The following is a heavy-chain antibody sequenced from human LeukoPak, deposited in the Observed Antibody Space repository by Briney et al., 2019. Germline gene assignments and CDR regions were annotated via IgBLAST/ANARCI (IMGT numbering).Heavy chain of an antibody. V-gene: IGHV3-23*01. CDR1: GFTVSSNY. Sequence: GRSLRLSCAASGFTVSSNYMSWVRQAPGKGLEWVSAISGSGGSTYYADSVKGRFTISRDNSKNTLYLQMNSLRAEDTAVYYCAKLLYYYDSSQPYWGQGTLVTVSS. CDR2: ISGSGGST. D-gene: IGHD3-22*01. CDR3: AKLLYYYDSSQPY. J-gene: IGHJ4*02.